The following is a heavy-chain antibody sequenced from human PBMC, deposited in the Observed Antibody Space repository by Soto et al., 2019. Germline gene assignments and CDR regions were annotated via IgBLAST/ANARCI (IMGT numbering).Heavy chain of an antibody. CDR2: ISGSGGST. CDR3: AKYRQYDFWSGYYTTYYYYYYGMDV. Sequence: GGSLRLSCAASGFTFSSYAMSWVRQAPGKGLEWVSAISGSGGSTYYADSVKGRFTISRDNSKNTLYLQMNSLRAEDTAVYYCAKYRQYDFWSGYYTTYYYYYYGMDVWGQGTTVTVSS. D-gene: IGHD3-3*01. J-gene: IGHJ6*02. V-gene: IGHV3-23*01. CDR1: GFTFSSYA.